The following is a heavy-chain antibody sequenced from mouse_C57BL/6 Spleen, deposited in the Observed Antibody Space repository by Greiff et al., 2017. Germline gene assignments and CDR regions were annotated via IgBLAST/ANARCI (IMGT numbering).Heavy chain of an antibody. CDR3: ARPTYGSAWFAY. V-gene: IGHV5-17*01. J-gene: IGHJ3*01. Sequence: EVKLVESGGGLVKPGGSLKLSCAASGFTFSDYGMHWVRQAPEKGLAWVAYISSGSSTIYYADTVKGRFTISRDNAKNTLFRQMTSLRSEDTAMYYCARPTYGSAWFAYWGQGTLVTVSA. CDR1: GFTFSDYG. CDR2: ISSGSSTI. D-gene: IGHD1-1*01.